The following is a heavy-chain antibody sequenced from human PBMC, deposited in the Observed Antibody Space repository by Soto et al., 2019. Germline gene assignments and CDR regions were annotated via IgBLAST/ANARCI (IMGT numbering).Heavy chain of an antibody. V-gene: IGHV5-51*01. CDR1: GYSFTDYW. J-gene: IGHJ3*02. Sequence: PGESLKISCKGSGYSFTDYWIGWVRQMPGKGLEWMGIIYPGDSDTRYSPSFQGQVTISADKSISTAYLQWSSLKASDTGMYYCARHRNFDFRSDAAADGFDIWGQGTMVTVSS. D-gene: IGHD3-3*01. CDR2: IYPGDSDT. CDR3: ARHRNFDFRSDAAADGFDI.